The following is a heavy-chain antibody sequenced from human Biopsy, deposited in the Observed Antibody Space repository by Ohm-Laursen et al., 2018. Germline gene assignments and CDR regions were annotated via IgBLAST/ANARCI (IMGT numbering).Heavy chain of an antibody. CDR3: ARVEAGTYDALDI. CDR2: IYYSGGT. J-gene: IGHJ3*02. D-gene: IGHD1-26*01. Sequence: GTLSLTCSVSGGSMTGYEWSWIRLAPGKGLEWIGYIYYSGGTKYNPSLASRVTFSVDVSKSQFSLKLYSVTAADTAVYYCARVEAGTYDALDIWGQGTLVAVSA. CDR1: GGSMTGYE. V-gene: IGHV4-59*01.